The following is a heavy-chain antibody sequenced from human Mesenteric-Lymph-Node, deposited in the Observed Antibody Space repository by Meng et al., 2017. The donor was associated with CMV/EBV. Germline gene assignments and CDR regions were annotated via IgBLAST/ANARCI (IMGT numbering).Heavy chain of an antibody. CDR2: ISNSGSTI. D-gene: IGHD6-6*01. J-gene: IGHJ4*02. Sequence: GESLKISCSASGFSFSSYWMTWVRQAPGKGLEWISYISNSGSTIYHADSVKGRFTISRDNAKNSLYLQMNSLRAEDTAAYYCARSAAQSKNDYWGQGTLVTVSS. V-gene: IGHV3-48*04. CDR3: ARSAAQSKNDY. CDR1: GFSFSSYW.